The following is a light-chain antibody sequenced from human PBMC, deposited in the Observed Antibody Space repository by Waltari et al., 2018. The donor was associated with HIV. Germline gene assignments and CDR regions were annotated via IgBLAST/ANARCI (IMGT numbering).Light chain of an antibody. J-gene: IGLJ2*01. CDR3: AAWDNSLTAVV. CDR1: SSNIGSSY. Sequence: QSVLTQPPSVSAAPGQKVTVSCSGTSSNIGSSYVAWYQQLPGKAPKLLIYDNTNRPSGIPDRFSGSRSGTSATLGITELQTGDEADYFCAAWDNSLTAVVFGGGTKLTVL. V-gene: IGLV1-51*01. CDR2: DNT.